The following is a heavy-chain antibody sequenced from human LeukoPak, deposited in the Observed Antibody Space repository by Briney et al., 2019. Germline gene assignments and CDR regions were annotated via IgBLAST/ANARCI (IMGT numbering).Heavy chain of an antibody. Sequence: GGSLRLSCAASGFTFSGYGMHWVRQAPGKGLEWVAVISYDGSNKYYADSVKGRFTISRDNSKNTLYLQMNSLRAEDTAVYYCAREGGSSSNNPYFDYWGQGTLVTVSS. CDR3: AREGGSSSNNPYFDY. D-gene: IGHD6-6*01. J-gene: IGHJ4*02. V-gene: IGHV3-30*03. CDR1: GFTFSGYG. CDR2: ISYDGSNK.